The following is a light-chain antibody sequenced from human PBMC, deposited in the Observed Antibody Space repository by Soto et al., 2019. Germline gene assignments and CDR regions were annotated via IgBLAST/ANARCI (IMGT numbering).Light chain of an antibody. CDR3: SSYAGSSSNSYV. CDR1: SSDVGDYNH. J-gene: IGLJ1*01. Sequence: QSVLXQTPSASGSPGQSVTISCTGTSSDVGDYNHVSWYQQHPGKAPKLMIYEVSKRPSGVPDRFSGSKSGNTASLTVSGLQAEDEADYYCSSYAGSSSNSYVFGTGTKVTV. CDR2: EVS. V-gene: IGLV2-8*01.